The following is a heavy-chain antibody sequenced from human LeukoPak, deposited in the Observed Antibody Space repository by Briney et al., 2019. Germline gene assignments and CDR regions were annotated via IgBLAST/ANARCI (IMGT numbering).Heavy chain of an antibody. CDR1: GFTFSSYA. Sequence: PGGSLRLSCAASGFTFSSYAMSWVRQAPGKGLEWISSVTDRGGSTYYADSVKGRFTISRDNSKNTVYLQMNSLRTDDTAVYYCGGGYTGSHHDYWGQGTLVTVSS. CDR2: VTDRGGST. CDR3: GGGYTGSHHDY. D-gene: IGHD1-26*01. V-gene: IGHV3-23*01. J-gene: IGHJ4*02.